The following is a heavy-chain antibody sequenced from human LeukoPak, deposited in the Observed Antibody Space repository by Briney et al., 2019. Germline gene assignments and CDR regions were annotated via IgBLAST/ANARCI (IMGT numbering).Heavy chain of an antibody. CDR2: INHSGST. Sequence: SETLSLTCTVYGGSFRGYYWSWIRQPPGKGLEWIGEINHSGSTNYNPSLKSRVTISVDTSKNQFSLKLSSVTAADTAVYYCARARRDILTGYYSVMSPGPFDYWGQGTLVTVSS. CDR3: ARARRDILTGYYSVMSPGPFDY. CDR1: GGSFRGYY. V-gene: IGHV4-34*01. J-gene: IGHJ4*02. D-gene: IGHD3-9*01.